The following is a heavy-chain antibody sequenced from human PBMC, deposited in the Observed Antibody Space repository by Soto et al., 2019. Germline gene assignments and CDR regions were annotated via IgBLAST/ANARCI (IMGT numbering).Heavy chain of an antibody. Sequence: SETLSLTCAVYGGSFSGYYWSWIRQPPGKGLEWIGEINHSGSTNYNPSLKSRVTISVDTSKNQFSLKLSSVTAADTAVYYCARGLYSGYGGYYFDYWGQGTLVTVSS. CDR3: ARGLYSGYGGYYFDY. J-gene: IGHJ4*02. V-gene: IGHV4-34*01. CDR1: GGSFSGYY. CDR2: INHSGST. D-gene: IGHD5-12*01.